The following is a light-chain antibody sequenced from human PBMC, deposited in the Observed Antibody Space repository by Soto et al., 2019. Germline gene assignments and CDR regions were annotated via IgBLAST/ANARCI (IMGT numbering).Light chain of an antibody. V-gene: IGKV1-5*01. CDR3: QQYNSYSR. CDR2: DAS. CDR1: QSISSW. Sequence: DIQMTQSPSTLSASVGDRVTITCRASQSISSWLAWYQQKPGKAPKILIYDASSLESGVPSRFSGSGSGTEFTLTISSLQPDDFAPYYCQQYNSYSRFGQGTKLEIK. J-gene: IGKJ2*03.